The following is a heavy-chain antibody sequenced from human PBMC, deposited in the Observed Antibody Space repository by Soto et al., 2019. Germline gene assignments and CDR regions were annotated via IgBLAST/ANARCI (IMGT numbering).Heavy chain of an antibody. CDR2: VYPSGNT. V-gene: IGHV4-38-2*01. Sequence: SETLSLTCAVSGSSVSGDFYWAWIRQPPGKGLEWIGSVYPSGNTYYLPSLRGRISLSIDTSKNQISLTLTSVTAADTALFYCVDYSASHNWFGRWGQGTLVTVS. CDR3: VDYSASHNWFGR. CDR1: GSSVSGDFY. J-gene: IGHJ5*02. D-gene: IGHD6-13*01.